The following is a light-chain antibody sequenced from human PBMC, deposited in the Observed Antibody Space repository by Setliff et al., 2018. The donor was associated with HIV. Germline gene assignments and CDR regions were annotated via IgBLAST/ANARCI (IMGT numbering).Light chain of an antibody. Sequence: QSALTQPASVSGSPGQSITVSCTGTSGDIGGYNYVSWYQHHPDKAPKLIIYDVNRRPSGVSDRFSGSKSGNTASLSISGLQAEDEADYYCSSYTTSSILDFGTGTKVTVL. CDR2: DVN. J-gene: IGLJ1*01. V-gene: IGLV2-14*03. CDR3: SSYTTSSILD. CDR1: SGDIGGYNY.